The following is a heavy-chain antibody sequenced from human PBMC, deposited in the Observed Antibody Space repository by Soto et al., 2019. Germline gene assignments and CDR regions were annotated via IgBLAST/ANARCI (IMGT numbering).Heavy chain of an antibody. CDR2: ISGSGGST. CDR3: AKQCRRYYDFRSGEHKYYFDY. J-gene: IGHJ4*02. D-gene: IGHD3-3*01. V-gene: IGHV3-23*01. CDR1: GFTFSSYA. Sequence: PGGSLRLSCAASGFTFSSYAMSWVRQAPGKGLEWVSAISGSGGSTYYADSVKGRFTISRDNSKNTLYLQMNSLRAEDTAVYYCAKQCRRYYDFRSGEHKYYFDYWGQGPLVTVSS.